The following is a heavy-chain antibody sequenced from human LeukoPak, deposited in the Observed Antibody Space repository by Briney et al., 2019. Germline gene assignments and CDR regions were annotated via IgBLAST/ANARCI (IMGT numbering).Heavy chain of an antibody. CDR2: IYHSGST. D-gene: IGHD5-24*01. CDR1: GGSISSGGYS. CDR3: ARGGLWLQLYFDY. V-gene: IGHV4-30-2*01. Sequence: SETLSLTCAVSGGSISSGGYSWSWIQQPPGKGLEWIGYIYHSGSTYYNPSLKSRVTISVDRSKNQFSLKLSSVTAADTAVYYCARGGLWLQLYFDYWGQGTLVTVSS. J-gene: IGHJ4*02.